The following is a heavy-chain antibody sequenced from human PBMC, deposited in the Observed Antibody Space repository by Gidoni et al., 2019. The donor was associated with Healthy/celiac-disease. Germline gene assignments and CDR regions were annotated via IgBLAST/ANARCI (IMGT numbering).Heavy chain of an antibody. J-gene: IGHJ4*02. Sequence: QLQLQESGPGLVKPSKTLSLTCTVSGGSISSSSYYWGWIRQPPGKGLEWIGSIYYSGSTYYNPSLKSRVTISVDTSKNQFSLKLSSVTAADTAVYYCARGDTMIVVVKNWGQGTLVTVSS. CDR1: GGSISSSSYY. CDR3: ARGDTMIVVVKN. D-gene: IGHD3-22*01. V-gene: IGHV4-39*07. CDR2: IYYSGST.